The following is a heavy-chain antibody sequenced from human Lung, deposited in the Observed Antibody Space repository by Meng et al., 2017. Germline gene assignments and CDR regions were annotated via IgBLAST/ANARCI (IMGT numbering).Heavy chain of an antibody. CDR3: ARDERGGPYYFDY. CDR1: GYSFTTYG. J-gene: IGHJ4*02. Sequence: QVQLVQSVAEVKKPGASVKVSCQASGYSFTTYGMHWLRQAPRQRLEWMGWINTDNGDTHYSQKFQGRVTITRDTSARTAYMELSSLRSEDTAVYFCARDERGGPYYFDYWGQGTLVTVSS. CDR2: INTDNGDT. V-gene: IGHV1-3*04.